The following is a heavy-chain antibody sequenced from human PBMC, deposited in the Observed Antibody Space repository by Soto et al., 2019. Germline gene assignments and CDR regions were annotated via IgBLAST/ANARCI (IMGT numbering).Heavy chain of an antibody. CDR1: GFNFSSYG. CDR3: ARDQTDSGGYSDS. D-gene: IGHD3-22*01. CDR2: IWNDGSNE. Sequence: QVQLVESGGRVVQPGGSLRLSCEASGFNFSSYGIHWVRQAPGKGLEWVAIIWNDGSNEYYADSVKGRFTISRDNSKNTVYLQVSKLRAEDTAVYFCARDQTDSGGYSDSWGQGTLVTVSS. V-gene: IGHV3-33*01. J-gene: IGHJ4*02.